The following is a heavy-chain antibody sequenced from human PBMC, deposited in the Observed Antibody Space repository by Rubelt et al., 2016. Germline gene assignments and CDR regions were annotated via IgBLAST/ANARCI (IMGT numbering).Heavy chain of an antibody. D-gene: IGHD2-2*01. V-gene: IGHV4-39*01. Sequence: QLQLQESGPGLVKPSETLSLTCTVSGGSISSSSYYWGWIRQPPGKGLEWIGSIYYSGSTYYNPSLKSRVTISVDTSKNQFSLKLSSVTAADTAVYYCARDIVVVPATQEDVWGQGTTVTVSS. J-gene: IGHJ6*02. CDR2: IYYSGST. CDR3: ARDIVVVPATQEDV. CDR1: GGSISSSSYY.